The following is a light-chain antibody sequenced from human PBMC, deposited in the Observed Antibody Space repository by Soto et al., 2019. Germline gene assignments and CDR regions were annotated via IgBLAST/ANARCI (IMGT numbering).Light chain of an antibody. J-gene: IGLJ1*01. CDR1: SSDVGGYNF. CDR3: CSYAGSYTWV. Sequence: QSALTQPRSVSRSPGQSVTISCTGTSSDVGGYNFVSWYQQHPGKAPKLMIYDVSKRPSGVPDRFSGSKSGHTASLTISGLQAEDEADYYCCSYAGSYTWVFGTGTKLTVL. CDR2: DVS. V-gene: IGLV2-11*01.